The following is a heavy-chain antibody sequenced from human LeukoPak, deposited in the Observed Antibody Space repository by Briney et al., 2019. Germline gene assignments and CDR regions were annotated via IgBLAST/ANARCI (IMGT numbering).Heavy chain of an antibody. CDR2: INPNSGGT. Sequence: ASVKVSCKASGYAFTGYYMHWVRQAPGQGLEWMGWINPNSGGTNYAQKFQGRVTMTRDTSISTAYMELSRLRSDDTAVYYCARDIVVVPAAPIGGYFDYWGQGTLVTVSS. CDR1: GYAFTGYY. CDR3: ARDIVVVPAAPIGGYFDY. D-gene: IGHD2-2*01. J-gene: IGHJ4*02. V-gene: IGHV1-2*02.